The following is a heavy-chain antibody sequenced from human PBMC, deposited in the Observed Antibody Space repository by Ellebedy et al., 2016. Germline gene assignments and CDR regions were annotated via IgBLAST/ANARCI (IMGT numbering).Heavy chain of an antibody. D-gene: IGHD4-23*01. CDR1: GGSISSYY. V-gene: IGHV4-4*07. CDR2: IYTSGST. J-gene: IGHJ3*02. Sequence: SETLSLXXTVSGGSISSYYWSWIRQPAGKGLEWIGRIYTSGSTNYNPSLKSRVTISVDTSKNQFSLKLSSVTAADTAVYYCACTVVTPTGAFDIWGQGTMVTVSS. CDR3: ACTVVTPTGAFDI.